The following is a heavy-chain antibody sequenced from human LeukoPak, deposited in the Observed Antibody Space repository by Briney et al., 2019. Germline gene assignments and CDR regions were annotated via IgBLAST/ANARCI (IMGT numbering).Heavy chain of an antibody. CDR1: GFTFSSYE. CDR2: ISSSGSTI. CDR3: ARDAGDGYNFLGIWYYYYYMDV. J-gene: IGHJ6*03. Sequence: PGGSLRLSCAASGFTFSSYEMNWVRQAPGKGLEWVSHISSSGSTIYYADSVKGRFTISRDNAKNSLYLQMNSLRAEDTAVYYCARDAGDGYNFLGIWYYYYYMDVWGKGTTVTVSS. V-gene: IGHV3-48*03. D-gene: IGHD5-24*01.